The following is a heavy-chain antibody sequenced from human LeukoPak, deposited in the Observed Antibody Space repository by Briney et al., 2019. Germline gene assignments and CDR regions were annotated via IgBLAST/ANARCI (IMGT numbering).Heavy chain of an antibody. CDR2: ISGSGGST. Sequence: GGSLRLSCAASGLAFSSYAMSWVRQAPGQGLEWVSGISGSGGSTYYADSVKGRFTISRDNSNNTLYLQMNSLRAEDTAVYYCAKVPLTWLVRDYYYMDVWGKGTTVTVSS. J-gene: IGHJ6*03. CDR1: GLAFSSYA. V-gene: IGHV3-23*01. D-gene: IGHD2-21*01. CDR3: AKVPLTWLVRDYYYMDV.